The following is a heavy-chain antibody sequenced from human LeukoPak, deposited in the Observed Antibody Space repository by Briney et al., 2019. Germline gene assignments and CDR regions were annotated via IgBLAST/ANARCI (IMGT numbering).Heavy chain of an antibody. J-gene: IGHJ4*02. CDR2: VSHNGRTP. CDR3: KEECGPMGVTMERYSVDQ. D-gene: IGHD4/OR15-4a*01. CDR1: GFTFSNYG. V-gene: IGHV3-30*18. Sequence: GGSLRLSCAASGFTFSNYGMHWVRQAPGQGLEWVAVVSHNGRTPYYADSVKGRFTITTDNSKNTLSLQMNSLRSEDPAVYYCKEECGPMGVTMERYSVDQGGQGNLVTVSS.